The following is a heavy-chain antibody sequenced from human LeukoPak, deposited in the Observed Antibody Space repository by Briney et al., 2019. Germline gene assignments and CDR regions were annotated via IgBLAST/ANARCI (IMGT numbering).Heavy chain of an antibody. CDR1: GGSISSYY. CDR3: ARIDYFDSSGSYYNFPY. D-gene: IGHD3-22*01. J-gene: IGHJ4*02. CDR2: VYRGVNT. Sequence: SETLSLTCTVSGGSISSYYWTWIRQPPGKGLEWIGSVYRGVNTYYNPSLKSRVTISVDTSKNQFSLKLSSVTAADTAVYYCARIDYFDSSGSYYNFPYWGQGSLVTVSS. V-gene: IGHV4-59*08.